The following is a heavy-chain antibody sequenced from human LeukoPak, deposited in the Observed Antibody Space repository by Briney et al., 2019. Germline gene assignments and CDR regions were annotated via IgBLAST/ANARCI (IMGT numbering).Heavy chain of an antibody. CDR3: ASSSLRGYSYGPKVY. CDR1: GGTFSSYA. CDR2: IIPIFGIA. V-gene: IGHV1-69*05. J-gene: IGHJ4*02. D-gene: IGHD5-18*01. Sequence: SVKVSCKASGGTFSSYAISWVRQAPGQGLEWMGGIIPIFGIANYAQKFQGRVTITTDESTSTAYMELSSLRSEDTAVYYCASSSLRGYSYGPKVYWGQGTLVTVSS.